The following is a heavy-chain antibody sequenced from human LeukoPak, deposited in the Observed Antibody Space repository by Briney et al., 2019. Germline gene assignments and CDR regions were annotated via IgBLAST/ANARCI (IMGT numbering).Heavy chain of an antibody. CDR3: AKDHFSRPRSEDY. J-gene: IGHJ4*02. CDR2: ISGGGGST. V-gene: IGHV3-23*01. CDR1: GFTFSSYA. Sequence: PGGSLRLSCAASGFTFSSYATTWVRQAPGKGREWVSGISGGGGSTYYADSVKGRFTISRDNSKNTLYLQMNSLRAEDTAVYYCAKDHFSRPRSEDYWGQGTLVTVSS. D-gene: IGHD2/OR15-2a*01.